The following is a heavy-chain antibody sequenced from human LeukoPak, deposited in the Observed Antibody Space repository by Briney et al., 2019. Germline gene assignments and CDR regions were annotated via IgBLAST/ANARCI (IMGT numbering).Heavy chain of an antibody. J-gene: IGHJ6*02. CDR1: GLTVSSNY. CDR2: IYSGGST. CDR3: ARDMGPPADYGMDI. Sequence: GGSLRLSCAASGLTVSSNYMSWVRQAPGKGLEWVSVIYSGGSTYYADSVKGRFTISRDNSKNTLYLQMNSLRAEDTAVYYCARDMGPPADYGMDIWGQGTTVTVSS. V-gene: IGHV3-66*01. D-gene: IGHD1-26*01.